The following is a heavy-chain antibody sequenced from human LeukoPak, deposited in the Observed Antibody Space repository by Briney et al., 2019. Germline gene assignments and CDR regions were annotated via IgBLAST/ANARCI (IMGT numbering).Heavy chain of an antibody. D-gene: IGHD2-2*03. Sequence: PSETLSLTCTVSGGSISSGGYYWSWIRQPPGKGLEWIGYIYHSGSTYYNPSLKSRVTISVDRSKNQFSLKLSSVTAADTAVYYCARALDIVVVPAAPKGGYFDYWGQGTLVTVSS. CDR1: GGSISSGGYY. CDR3: ARALDIVVVPAAPKGGYFDY. J-gene: IGHJ4*02. V-gene: IGHV4-30-2*01. CDR2: IYHSGST.